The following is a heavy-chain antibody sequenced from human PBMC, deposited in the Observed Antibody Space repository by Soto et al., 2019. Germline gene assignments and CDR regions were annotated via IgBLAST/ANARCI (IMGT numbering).Heavy chain of an antibody. CDR3: AKADGNYSSSGANDY. V-gene: IGHV3-9*01. CDR1: GFTFDDYA. D-gene: IGHD4-17*01. CDR2: ISWNSGSI. J-gene: IGHJ4*02. Sequence: EVQLVESGGGLVQPGRSLRLSCAASGFTFDDYAMHWVRQVPGKGLEWVSGISWNSGSIDYADSVKGRFTISRDNAKNSLYLQMNSLRAEDTALYYCAKADGNYSSSGANDYWGQGTLVTVSS.